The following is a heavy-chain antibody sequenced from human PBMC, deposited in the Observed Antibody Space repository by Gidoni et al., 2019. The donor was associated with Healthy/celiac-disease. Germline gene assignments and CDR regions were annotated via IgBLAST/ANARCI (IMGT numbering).Heavy chain of an antibody. Sequence: EVQLVESGGGLVKPGRSLRLSCAASGFPFDDYAMHWVRQAPGKGLEWVSGISWNSGSIGYADSVKGRFTISRDNAKNSLYLQMNSLRAEDTALYYCAKDSSSGYNWFDPWGRGTLVTVSS. J-gene: IGHJ5*02. D-gene: IGHD6-6*01. CDR2: ISWNSGSI. CDR1: GFPFDDYA. CDR3: AKDSSSGYNWFDP. V-gene: IGHV3-9*01.